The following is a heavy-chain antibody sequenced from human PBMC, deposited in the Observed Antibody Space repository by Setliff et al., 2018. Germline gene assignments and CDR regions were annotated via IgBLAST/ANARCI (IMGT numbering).Heavy chain of an antibody. D-gene: IGHD4-17*01. V-gene: IGHV1-69*10. CDR1: GDPFNAYG. CDR2: IIPVLGMT. CDR3: ARGPSPTVTPSRLIYFYHMDV. Sequence: ASVKVSCKASGDPFNAYGVSWVRQAPGQGLELMGAIIPVLGMTDYAQKFQGRLTITADQSTTTVYMELSSLRFDDTALYYCARGPSPTVTPSRLIYFYHMDVWGTGTTVTVSS. J-gene: IGHJ6*03.